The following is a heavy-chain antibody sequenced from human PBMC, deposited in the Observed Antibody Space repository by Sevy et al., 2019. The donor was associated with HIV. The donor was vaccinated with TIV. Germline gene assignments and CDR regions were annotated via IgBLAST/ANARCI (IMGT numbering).Heavy chain of an antibody. CDR1: GGSVSSGDYY. CDR3: ARDRIAAAGGHFDY. D-gene: IGHD6-13*01. V-gene: IGHV4-61*08. Sequence: SETLSLTCAVSGGSVSSGDYYWSWIRQPPGKGLEWIGYVSYIGSTNYSPSLKIRLTISVATSRDQFSLKLNSVTAADTAVYYCARDRIAAAGGHFDYWGQGILVTVSS. CDR2: VSYIGST. J-gene: IGHJ4*02.